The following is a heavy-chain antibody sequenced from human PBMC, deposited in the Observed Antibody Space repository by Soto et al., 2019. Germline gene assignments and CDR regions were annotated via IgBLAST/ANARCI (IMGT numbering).Heavy chain of an antibody. D-gene: IGHD3-10*01. Sequence: EVQLVESGGGLVQPGRSLRLSCAASGFTFDDYAMHWVRQAPGKGLEWVSGISWNSGSIGYADSVKGRFTISRDNAKNPPYLQMNRLRGEDTALYYCAKDAITMVRGVISYYGMDVWGQGATVTVSS. CDR1: GFTFDDYA. J-gene: IGHJ6*02. CDR2: ISWNSGSI. V-gene: IGHV3-9*01. CDR3: AKDAITMVRGVISYYGMDV.